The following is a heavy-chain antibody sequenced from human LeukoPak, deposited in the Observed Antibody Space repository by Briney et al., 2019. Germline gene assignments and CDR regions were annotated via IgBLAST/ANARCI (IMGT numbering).Heavy chain of an antibody. CDR3: ARHGGRLEWPDAAFDI. CDR1: GGSISSRSYY. J-gene: IGHJ3*02. Sequence: SETLSLTCTVSGGSISSRSYYWGWIRQPPGKGLEWIGSIYYSGSTYYNPSLKSRVTISVDTSKNQFSVKLSSVTAADTAVYYCARHGGRLEWPDAAFDIWGQGTMVTASS. D-gene: IGHD3-16*01. CDR2: IYYSGST. V-gene: IGHV4-39*01.